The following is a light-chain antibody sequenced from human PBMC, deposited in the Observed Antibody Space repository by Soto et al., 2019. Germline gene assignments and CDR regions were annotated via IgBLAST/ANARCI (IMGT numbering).Light chain of an antibody. Sequence: ETVLTQSPGTLSLSPVGRATLSCMTSQSVSSSSLAWYQQRPGQAPRLLIYGTSSRATGIPDRFSGSGSGTDFTLTISSLEPEDFVVYYCQQYGSSPWTFGQGTKVDIK. J-gene: IGKJ1*01. V-gene: IGKV3-20*01. CDR3: QQYGSSPWT. CDR1: QSVSSSS. CDR2: GTS.